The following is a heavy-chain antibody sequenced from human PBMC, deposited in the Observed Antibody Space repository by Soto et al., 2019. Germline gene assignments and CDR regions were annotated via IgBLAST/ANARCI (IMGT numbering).Heavy chain of an antibody. Sequence: PGGSLRLSCAASGFTFSSYAMSWVRQAPGKGLEWVSAISGSGGSTYYADSVKGRFTISRDNSKNTLFLQMNSLRAEDTAVYYCAKLRVCGGDCYYALGPLVGYFDYWGQGTLVTVSS. D-gene: IGHD2-21*01. CDR1: GFTFSSYA. CDR3: AKLRVCGGDCYYALGPLVGYFDY. CDR2: ISGSGGST. V-gene: IGHV3-23*01. J-gene: IGHJ4*02.